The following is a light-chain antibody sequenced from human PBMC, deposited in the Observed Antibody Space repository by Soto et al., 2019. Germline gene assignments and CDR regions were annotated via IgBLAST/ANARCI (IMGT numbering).Light chain of an antibody. CDR1: SSDVGGYKY. Sequence: QSVLTQPASVSESPGQSITISCTGSSSDVGGYKYVSWYQQHPGKAPKLLIYDVTNRPSGVSNRFSGSKSGYTASLTISGLQSEDEVDYYCSSYTSFKTLVFGTGTKVTVL. V-gene: IGLV2-14*01. CDR2: DVT. CDR3: SSYTSFKTLV. J-gene: IGLJ1*01.